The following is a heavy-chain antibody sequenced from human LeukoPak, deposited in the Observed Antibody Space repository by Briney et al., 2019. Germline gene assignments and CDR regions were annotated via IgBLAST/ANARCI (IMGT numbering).Heavy chain of an antibody. V-gene: IGHV1-46*01. J-gene: IGHJ4*02. CDR3: ARDGIWSPYCTNGVCYPDY. CDR2: INPSGGST. CDR1: GGTFSSYA. D-gene: IGHD2-8*01. Sequence: GASVKVSCKASGGTFSSYAISWVRQAPGQGLEWMGIINPSGGSTSYAQKFQGRVTMTRDTSTSTVYMELSSLRSEDTAVYYCARDGIWSPYCTNGVCYPDYWGQGTLVTVSS.